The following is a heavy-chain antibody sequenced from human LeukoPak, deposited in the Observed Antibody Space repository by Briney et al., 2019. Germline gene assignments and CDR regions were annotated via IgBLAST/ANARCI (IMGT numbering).Heavy chain of an antibody. Sequence: PGGSLRLSCAASGFTFSRYWMHWVRHAPGKGLVWVSLIHSDGRSTNYADSVRGRFTISRDNAKNTLYLQMISLRAEDTAVYYCARGDYSLDYWGQGTLVTVSS. CDR2: IHSDGRST. CDR3: ARGDYSLDY. J-gene: IGHJ4*02. CDR1: GFTFSRYW. D-gene: IGHD4-11*01. V-gene: IGHV3-74*01.